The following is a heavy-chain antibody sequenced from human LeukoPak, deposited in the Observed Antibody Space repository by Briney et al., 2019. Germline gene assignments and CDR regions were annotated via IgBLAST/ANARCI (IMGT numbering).Heavy chain of an antibody. D-gene: IGHD4-17*01. V-gene: IGHV3-9*01. CDR1: GFTFDDYA. CDR3: AKPWATVTTPGAFDI. J-gene: IGHJ3*02. Sequence: PGGSLRLSCAASGFTFDDYAMHWVRQAPGKGLGWVSGISWNSGSIGYADSVKGRFTISRDNAKNSLYLQMNSLRAEDTALYYCAKPWATVTTPGAFDIWGQGTMVTVSS. CDR2: ISWNSGSI.